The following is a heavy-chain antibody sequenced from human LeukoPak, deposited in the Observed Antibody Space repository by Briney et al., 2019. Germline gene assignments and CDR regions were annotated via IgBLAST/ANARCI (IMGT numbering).Heavy chain of an antibody. J-gene: IGHJ4*02. CDR2: IYPGDSDT. V-gene: IGHV5-51*01. CDR1: GYSFTSYW. Sequence: GESLKISCKGSGYSFTSYWIVWVRQMPGKGLEWMGIIYPGDSDTRYSPSFQGQVTISADKSISTAYLQWSSLKASDTAMYYCARLWMITFGGVNDGFDYWGQGTLVTVSS. CDR3: ARLWMITFGGVNDGFDY. D-gene: IGHD3-16*01.